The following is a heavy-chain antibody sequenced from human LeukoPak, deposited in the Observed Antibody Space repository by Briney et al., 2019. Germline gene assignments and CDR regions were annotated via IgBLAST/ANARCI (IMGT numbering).Heavy chain of an antibody. CDR1: GYTLTELS. V-gene: IGHV1-24*01. J-gene: IGHJ5*02. CDR2: FDPEDGET. CDR3: ATGPYGPRGSVWFDP. Sequence: ASVKASCKVSGYTLTELSMHWVRQAPGNGLEWWGGFDPEDGETIYAQKFQGRVTMTEDTSTDTAYMELSSLRSEDTAVYYCATGPYGPRGSVWFDPWGQGTLVTVSS. D-gene: IGHD4-17*01.